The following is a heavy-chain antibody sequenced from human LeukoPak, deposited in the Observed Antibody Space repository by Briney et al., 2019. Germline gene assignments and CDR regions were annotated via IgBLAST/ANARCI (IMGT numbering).Heavy chain of an antibody. CDR3: ASCSGGSCYSGGSDAFDI. CDR1: GFTFSSYA. CDR2: ISYDGSNK. V-gene: IGHV3-30*04. Sequence: GGSLRLSCAASGFTFSSYAMHWVRQAPGKGLEWVAVISYDGSNKYYADSVKGRFTISRDNSKNTLYLQMNSLRAEGTAVYYCASCSGGSCYSGGSDAFDIWGQGTMVTVSS. J-gene: IGHJ3*02. D-gene: IGHD2-15*01.